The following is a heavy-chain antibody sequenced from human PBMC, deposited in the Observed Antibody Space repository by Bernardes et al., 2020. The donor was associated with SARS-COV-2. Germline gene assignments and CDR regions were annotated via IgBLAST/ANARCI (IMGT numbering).Heavy chain of an antibody. V-gene: IGHV1-2*06. J-gene: IGHJ4*02. CDR2: INPNSGGT. CDR1: GYTFTGYY. Sequence: ASVKVSCKASGYTFTGYYMHWVRQAPGQGLEWMGRINPNSGGTNYAQKFQGRVTMTRDTSISTAYMELSRLRSDDTAVYYCARDRVPNSAYTSGTTVDYWGQGTLVTVSS. D-gene: IGHD1-7*01. CDR3: ARDRVPNSAYTSGTTVDY.